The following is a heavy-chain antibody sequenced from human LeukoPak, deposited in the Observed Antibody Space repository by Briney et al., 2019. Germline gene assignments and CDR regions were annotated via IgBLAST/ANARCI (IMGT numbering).Heavy chain of an antibody. D-gene: IGHD4-11*01. CDR1: GYSISSGYY. J-gene: IGHJ5*02. V-gene: IGHV4-38-2*02. CDR2: IYHSGYT. CDR3: GRVSGNYFAP. Sequence: SETLSLTCTVSGYSISSGYYWGWIRQPPEKGLEWIGSIYHSGYTYYNPSLKSRVTISVDTSKNQFSLKLSSVTAADTAVYYWGRVSGNYFAPGGQGTLVTVSS.